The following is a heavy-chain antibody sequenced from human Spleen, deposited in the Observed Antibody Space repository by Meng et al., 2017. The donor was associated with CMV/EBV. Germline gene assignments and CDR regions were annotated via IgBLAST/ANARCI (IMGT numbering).Heavy chain of an antibody. J-gene: IGHJ4*02. Sequence: LSLTCAASGFTVSSNYMSWVRQAPGKGLEWVSVIYSGGRTFYAESVKGRFTISRDNSKNTLYLQMDSLRHEDTAFYHCVKEGIRDEWPRDFDYWGQGLLVTVSS. V-gene: IGHV3-66*02. CDR2: IYSGGRT. CDR3: VKEGIRDEWPRDFDY. CDR1: GFTVSSNY. D-gene: IGHD2-21*01.